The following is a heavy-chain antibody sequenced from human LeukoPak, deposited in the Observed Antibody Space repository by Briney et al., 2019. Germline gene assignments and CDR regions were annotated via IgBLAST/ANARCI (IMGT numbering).Heavy chain of an antibody. CDR1: GGSISTYY. Sequence: KTSETLSLTCTVSGGSISTYYWSCIRQPAGKGLEWIGRISASGTTNYNPSHKSRVTMSVDTSKNQFSLKLNSVTAADTAVYYCARDGSRGGFDYWGQGTLVTVSS. CDR3: ARDGSRGGFDY. J-gene: IGHJ4*02. D-gene: IGHD1-26*01. V-gene: IGHV4-4*07. CDR2: ISASGTT.